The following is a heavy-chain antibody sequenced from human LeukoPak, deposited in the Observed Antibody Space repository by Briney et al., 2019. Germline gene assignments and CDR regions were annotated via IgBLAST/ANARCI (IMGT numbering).Heavy chain of an antibody. CDR2: IEKDASRA. V-gene: IGHV3-23*03. CDR1: GFTFSDFA. CDR3: AKQEGALIQNWCFDH. Sequence: PGGSLRLSCGASGFTFSDFAMSWVRLAPGKGLEWVSSIEKDASRAYYADSVRGRFTVSRDNSKNTHYLQMSSLRVEDTALYYCAKQEGALIQNWCFDHWGLGTLVTVSS. J-gene: IGHJ4*02. D-gene: IGHD1-26*01.